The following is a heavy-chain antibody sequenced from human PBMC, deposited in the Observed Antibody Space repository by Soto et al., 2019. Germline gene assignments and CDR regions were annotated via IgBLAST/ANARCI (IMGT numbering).Heavy chain of an antibody. J-gene: IGHJ4*02. CDR1: GFSVGAFA. Sequence: PSGCLALSSAACGFSVGAFAVNWVRQAPGKGLEWVSGISVSDAFIYYADSVKGRFAISRDNSKNTLFLHMNSLRAEDTAVYYCAKSLDTATSFDYWAREPWSPSPQ. CDR3: AKSLDTATSFDY. CDR2: ISVSDAFI. V-gene: IGHV3-23*01.